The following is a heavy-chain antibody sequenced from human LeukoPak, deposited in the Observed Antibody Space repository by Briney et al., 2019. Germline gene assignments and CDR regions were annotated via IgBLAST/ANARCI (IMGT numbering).Heavy chain of an antibody. CDR3: AKNTRRGYYYEYFQH. CDR1: GFTFSSYG. J-gene: IGHJ1*01. V-gene: IGHV3-30*02. D-gene: IGHD3-22*01. CDR2: IRYDGSNK. Sequence: GGSLRLSCAASGFTFSSYGMHWVRQAPGKGLEWVAFIRYDGSNKYYADSVKGRFTISRDNSKNTLYLQMNSLRAEDTAVYYCAKNTRRGYYYEYFQHWGQGTLVTVSS.